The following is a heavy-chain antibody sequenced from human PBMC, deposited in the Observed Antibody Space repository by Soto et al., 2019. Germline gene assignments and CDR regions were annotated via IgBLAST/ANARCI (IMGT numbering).Heavy chain of an antibody. CDR2: ISYSGGST. J-gene: IGHJ5*02. V-gene: IGHV3-23*01. CDR3: DRKAVFHWKYAWFDP. CDR1: GFTFSSYA. Sequence: EVQLLESGGGLVQPGGSLRLSCVASGFTFSSYAMSWVRQAPGKGLEWVSAISYSGGSTYYADSVRGRFTISRDNSKNTLYLQMDRVRAVDRGVYYCDRKAVFHWKYAWFDPWGQGTLVPGS. D-gene: IGHD1-7*01.